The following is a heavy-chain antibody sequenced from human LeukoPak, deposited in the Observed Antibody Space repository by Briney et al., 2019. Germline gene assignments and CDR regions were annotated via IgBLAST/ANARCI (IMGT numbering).Heavy chain of an antibody. V-gene: IGHV3-64*01. CDR2: ISSNGGST. Sequence: GGSLRLSCAASGFTFSSYAMHWVRQAPGKGLEYVSAISSNGGSTYYANSVKGRFTISRDNSKNTLYLQMGSLRAEDMAVYYCARVTFDYGDYSLDYWGQGTLVTVSS. D-gene: IGHD4-17*01. CDR1: GFTFSSYA. CDR3: ARVTFDYGDYSLDY. J-gene: IGHJ4*02.